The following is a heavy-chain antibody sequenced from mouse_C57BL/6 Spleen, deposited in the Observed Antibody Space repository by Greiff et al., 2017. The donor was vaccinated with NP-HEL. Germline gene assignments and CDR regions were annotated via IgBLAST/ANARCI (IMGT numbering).Heavy chain of an antibody. CDR1: GFTFSDYY. V-gene: IGHV5-16*01. D-gene: IGHD1-1*01. Sequence: DVKLVESEGGLVQPGSSMKLSCTASGFTFSDYYMAWVRQVPEKGLEWVANINYDGSSTYYLDSLKSRFIISRDNAKNILYLQMSSLKSEDTATYYCARDESELRTYWYFDVWGTGTTVTVSS. CDR3: ARDESELRTYWYFDV. J-gene: IGHJ1*03. CDR2: INYDGSST.